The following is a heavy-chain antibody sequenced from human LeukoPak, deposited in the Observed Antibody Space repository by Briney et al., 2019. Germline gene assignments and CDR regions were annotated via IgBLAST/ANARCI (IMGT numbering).Heavy chain of an antibody. D-gene: IGHD2-8*01. CDR2: IKQDGRET. Sequence: PGGSLRLSCAASVYPFVNNWMTWVRQAPGKGLEWVATIKQDGRETYYVDSVKGRFSISRDNARDSMYMQMNILRAEDAAVYYCARARYCANSVCHIGGGLDVWGPGTTVTVSS. V-gene: IGHV3-7*04. J-gene: IGHJ6*02. CDR1: VYPFVNNW. CDR3: ARARYCANSVCHIGGGLDV.